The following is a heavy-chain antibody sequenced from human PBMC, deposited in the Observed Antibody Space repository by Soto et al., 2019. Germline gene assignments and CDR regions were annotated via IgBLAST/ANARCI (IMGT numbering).Heavy chain of an antibody. CDR3: ARDGMTTVTTGLYYYYGMDV. D-gene: IGHD4-17*01. J-gene: IGHJ6*02. CDR1: GFTVSSNY. CDR2: IYSGGST. V-gene: IGHV3-66*01. Sequence: GGSLRLSCAASGFTVSSNYMSWVRQAPGKGLEWVSVIYSGGSTYYADSVKGRFTISRDNSKNTLYLQMNSLRAEDTAVYYCARDGMTTVTTGLYYYYGMDVWGQGTTVTVSS.